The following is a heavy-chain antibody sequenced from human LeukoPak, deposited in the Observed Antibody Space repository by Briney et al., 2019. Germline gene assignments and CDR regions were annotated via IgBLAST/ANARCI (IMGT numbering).Heavy chain of an antibody. J-gene: IGHJ3*02. CDR1: GFTFRSYG. Sequence: GRSLRLSCAASGFTFRSYGMHWVRQAPGKGLEWVAVISYDGSNKYYADSVKGRFTISIDNSKNTLYLQMNSLRAEDTAVYYCAKDWPRHDAFDIWGQGTMVTASS. CDR2: ISYDGSNK. CDR3: AKDWPRHDAFDI. V-gene: IGHV3-30*18.